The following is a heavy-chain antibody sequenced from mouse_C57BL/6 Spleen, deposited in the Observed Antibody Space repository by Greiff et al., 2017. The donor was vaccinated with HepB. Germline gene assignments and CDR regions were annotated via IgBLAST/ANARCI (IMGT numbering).Heavy chain of an antibody. V-gene: IGHV1-64*01. Sequence: VQLKQPGAELVKPGASVKLSCKASGYTFTSYWMHWVKQRPGPGLEWIGMIHPNSGSTNYNEKFKSKATLTVDKSSSTAYMQLSSLTSEDSAVYYCAREGSGSWFAYWGQGTLVTVSA. CDR2: IHPNSGST. CDR3: AREGSGSWFAY. J-gene: IGHJ3*01. CDR1: GYTFTSYW. D-gene: IGHD3-2*02.